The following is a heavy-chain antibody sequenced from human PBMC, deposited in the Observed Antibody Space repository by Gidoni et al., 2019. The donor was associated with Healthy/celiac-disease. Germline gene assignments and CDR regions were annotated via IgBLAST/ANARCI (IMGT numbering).Heavy chain of an antibody. D-gene: IGHD4-4*01. V-gene: IGHV3-33*01. Sequence: QVQLVESGGGGVQPGRSLRLSCAASGFAFSSYGMHWVRQAPGKGLEWVAVIWYDGSNKYYADSVKCRFTIPRDNSKNTLYLQMNSLRAEDTAVYYCARDGVTSAKTYYYGMDVWGQGTTVTVSS. CDR1: GFAFSSYG. J-gene: IGHJ6*02. CDR3: ARDGVTSAKTYYYGMDV. CDR2: IWYDGSNK.